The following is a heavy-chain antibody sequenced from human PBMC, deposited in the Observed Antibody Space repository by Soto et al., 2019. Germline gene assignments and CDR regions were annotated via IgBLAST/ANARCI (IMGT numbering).Heavy chain of an antibody. CDR3: AREGSGWKYFDY. CDR2: INPNSGGT. CDR1: GYTFIANY. V-gene: IGHV1-2*02. D-gene: IGHD6-19*01. Sequence: QVQLVQSGAEVKKPGASVKVSCKGSGYTFIANYIQWVRQAPGQGLEWMGWINPNSGGTTYAQKFQGRVTLTRDTSITTAHMELSGLTSDDTAVYFCAREGSGWKYFDYWGQGSLVTVPS. J-gene: IGHJ4*02.